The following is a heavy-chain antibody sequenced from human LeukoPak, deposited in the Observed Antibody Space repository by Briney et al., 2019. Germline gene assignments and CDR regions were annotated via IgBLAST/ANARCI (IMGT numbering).Heavy chain of an antibody. V-gene: IGHV3-48*01. CDR2: ISHSGSAE. CDR3: ARDYVFAFDY. J-gene: IGHJ4*02. D-gene: IGHD3-10*02. CDR1: GFSFSSYS. Sequence: GGSLRLSCAASGFSFSSYSMNSVRQAPGKGLEWISYISHSGSAEHYTDSVKGRFTISRDNAKNALYLQMNSLRAEDTAVYFCARDYVFAFDYWSQGTLVTVSS.